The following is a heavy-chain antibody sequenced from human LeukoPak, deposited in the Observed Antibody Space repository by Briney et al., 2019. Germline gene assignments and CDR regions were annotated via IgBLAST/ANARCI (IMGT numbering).Heavy chain of an antibody. Sequence: ASVKVSCKASGYTFTGYYMHRVRQAPGQGLEWMGWINPNSGGTNYAQKFQGRVTMTRDTSISTAYMELSRLRSDDTAVYYCARDHYYDSSGYYRPFDYWGQGTLVTVSS. CDR3: ARDHYYDSSGYYRPFDY. V-gene: IGHV1-2*02. J-gene: IGHJ4*02. CDR1: GYTFTGYY. CDR2: INPNSGGT. D-gene: IGHD3-22*01.